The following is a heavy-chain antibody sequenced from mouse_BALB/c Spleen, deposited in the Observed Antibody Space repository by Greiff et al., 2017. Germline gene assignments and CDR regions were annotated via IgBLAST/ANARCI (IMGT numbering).Heavy chain of an antibody. CDR3: ARFYYDYDGAWFAY. CDR1: GFTFSSYG. Sequence: EVQVVESGGDLVKPGGSLKLSCAASGFTFSSYGMSWVRQTPDKRLEWVATISSGGSYTYYPDSVKGRFTISRDNAKNTLYLQMSSLKSEDTAMYYCARFYYDYDGAWFAYWGQGTLVTVSA. D-gene: IGHD2-4*01. CDR2: ISSGGSYT. J-gene: IGHJ3*01. V-gene: IGHV5-6*01.